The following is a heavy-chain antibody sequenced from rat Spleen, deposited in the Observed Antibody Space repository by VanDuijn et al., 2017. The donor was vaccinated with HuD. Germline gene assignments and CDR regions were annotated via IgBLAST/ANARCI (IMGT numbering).Heavy chain of an antibody. D-gene: IGHD1-6*01. CDR2: ISPSGGST. CDR1: GFTFSNYD. V-gene: IGHV5-27*01. J-gene: IGHJ2*01. CDR3: TTQYVYYGLPTR. Sequence: EVQLVESGGGLVQPGRSLKLSCAASGFTFSNYDMAWVRQAPTKGLEWVASISPSGGSTYYRDSVKGRFTVSRDTAKSTLFLQMDSLRSEDTATYYCTTQYVYYGLPTRWGQGVMVTVSS.